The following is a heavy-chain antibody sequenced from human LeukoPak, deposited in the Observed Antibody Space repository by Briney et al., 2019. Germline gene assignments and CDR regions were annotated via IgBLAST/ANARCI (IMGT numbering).Heavy chain of an antibody. CDR1: GFTFSSYW. CDR3: ARSRVRPHWYFDL. D-gene: IGHD4-23*01. Sequence: GGSLRLSCAASGFTFSSYWMSWVRQAPGKGLEWVANIKQDGSEKYYVDSVKGRFTISRDNAKNSLYLQMNSLRAEDTAVYYCARSRVRPHWYFDLWGRGTLVTVSS. CDR2: IKQDGSEK. J-gene: IGHJ2*01. V-gene: IGHV3-7*01.